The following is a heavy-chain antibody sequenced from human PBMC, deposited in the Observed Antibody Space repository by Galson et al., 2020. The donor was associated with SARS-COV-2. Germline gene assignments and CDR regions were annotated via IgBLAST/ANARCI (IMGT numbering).Heavy chain of an antibody. CDR2: ISYDGRNK. J-gene: IGHJ4*02. Sequence: GGSLRLSCEASGFTFSDFAINWVRQAPGRGLEWVAIISYDGRNKHFAASVMGRFTVSRDNSKNTVFLQMNSLGLDDTAVYYCASDPYNPVAAADGGGFDAWGQGTLVTVSS. D-gene: IGHD3-10*01. CDR1: GFTFSDFA. V-gene: IGHV3-30*04. CDR3: ASDPYNPVAAADGGGFDA.